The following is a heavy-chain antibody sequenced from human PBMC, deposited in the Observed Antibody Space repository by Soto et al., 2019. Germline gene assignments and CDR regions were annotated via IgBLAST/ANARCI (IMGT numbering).Heavy chain of an antibody. CDR2: IIPMYGAA. CDR3: ARVTSMVRGVIDNGFDP. J-gene: IGHJ5*02. V-gene: IGHV1-69*01. CDR1: GGTFSSYA. D-gene: IGHD3-10*01. Sequence: QVPLVQSGAEVKKPGSSVTVSCKASGGTFSSYAIHWVRQAPGQGLEWMGGIIPMYGAAMYAQRFQGRVTITADESTTTVYMELTSLTSQDTAVYYCARVTSMVRGVIDNGFDPWGHGTLVTVSS.